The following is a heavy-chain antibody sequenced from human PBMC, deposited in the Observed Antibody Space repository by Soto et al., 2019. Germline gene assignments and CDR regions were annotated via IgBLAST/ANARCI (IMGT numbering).Heavy chain of an antibody. CDR2: IWYDGSEK. J-gene: IGHJ4*02. V-gene: IGHV3-33*01. D-gene: IGHD6-19*01. CDR1: GFTFSSSG. CDR3: ARGPYSGGFDY. Sequence: QVRLVESGGGVVQPGRSLRLSCAASGFTFSSSGMHWVRQAPGTGLERVALIWYDGSEKYYADSVKGRFTISRDNSKNTLYRQMNSLRAEDTAVYYCARGPYSGGFDYWGQGTLVTVSS.